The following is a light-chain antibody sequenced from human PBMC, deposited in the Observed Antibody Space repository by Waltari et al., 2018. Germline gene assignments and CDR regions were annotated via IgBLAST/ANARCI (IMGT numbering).Light chain of an antibody. CDR1: QSVLYSSNNKNY. Sequence: DIVMTQSPDSLAVSLGERATINCKSSQSVLYSSNNKNYLAWYQQKPGQPPKLPIYWASTRESGVPDRCSGSGSGTDFTLTISSLQAEDVAVYYCQEYYGTPPDTFGQGTKLEIK. CDR3: QEYYGTPPDT. CDR2: WAS. J-gene: IGKJ2*01. V-gene: IGKV4-1*01.